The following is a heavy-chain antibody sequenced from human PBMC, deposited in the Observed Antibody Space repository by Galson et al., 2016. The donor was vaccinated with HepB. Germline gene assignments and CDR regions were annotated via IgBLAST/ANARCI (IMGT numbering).Heavy chain of an antibody. CDR2: IGGGGTGT. Sequence: SLRLSCAASGFTFSNYAMSWVRKAPGKGLEWISTIGGGGTGTYYADSVQGRFTISRDNNKNSLYLQMDRLRAEDTALYYCARDTYRGTSWNNYLYYGMDVWGQGTTVTVS. J-gene: IGHJ6*02. CDR3: ARDTYRGTSWNNYLYYGMDV. CDR1: GFTFSNYA. V-gene: IGHV3-23*01. D-gene: IGHD1/OR15-1a*01.